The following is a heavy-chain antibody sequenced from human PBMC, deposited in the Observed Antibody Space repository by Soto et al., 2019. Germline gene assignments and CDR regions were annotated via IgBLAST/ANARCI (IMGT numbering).Heavy chain of an antibody. Sequence: QVQLVQSGAEVKKPGSSVKVSCKASGGTFSSYTISWVRQAPGQGLEWMGRIIPILGIANYAQKFQGSVTSTADKSTSTAYMELSSLRSEDTAVYYCAREGGIAAYSNWGQGTLVTVSS. D-gene: IGHD6-13*01. CDR1: GGTFSSYT. V-gene: IGHV1-69*08. J-gene: IGHJ4*02. CDR3: AREGGIAAYSN. CDR2: IIPILGIA.